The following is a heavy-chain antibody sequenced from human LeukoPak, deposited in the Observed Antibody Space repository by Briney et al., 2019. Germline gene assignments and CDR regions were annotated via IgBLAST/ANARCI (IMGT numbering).Heavy chain of an antibody. Sequence: ASVKASCKASGFTFTSYAISSVRQAPGQGLEWMGWISGYNGNTKYAQKVQGRVTMTTDTSTSTAYMELRSLRSDDTAVYYCARGYSYGSDYYYGMDVWGQGTTVTVSS. V-gene: IGHV1-18*01. D-gene: IGHD5-18*01. J-gene: IGHJ6*01. CDR2: ISGYNGNT. CDR1: GFTFTSYA. CDR3: ARGYSYGSDYYYGMDV.